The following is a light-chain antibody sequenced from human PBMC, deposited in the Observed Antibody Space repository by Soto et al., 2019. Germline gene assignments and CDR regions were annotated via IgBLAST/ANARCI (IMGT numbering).Light chain of an antibody. J-gene: IGKJ1*01. V-gene: IGKV3-15*01. CDR2: GAS. CDR3: QHYNNWPPWK. Sequence: EIVMTQSPATLSVSPGERATLSCRASQSVSSNLAWYQQKPGQAPRLLIYGASTRATGIPARFSGSGSGTEFTLTISSLQSEDFAVYYCQHYNNWPPWKLGQGPK. CDR1: QSVSSN.